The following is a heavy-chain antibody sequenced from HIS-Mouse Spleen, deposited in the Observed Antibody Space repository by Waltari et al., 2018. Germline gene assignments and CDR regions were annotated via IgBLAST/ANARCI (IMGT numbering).Heavy chain of an antibody. CDR3: AREIPYSSSWYDWYFDL. Sequence: QLQLQESGPGLVKPSETLSLTCTVSGGSISSSSYYWGWIRQPPGKGLEWIGSIYYRGSTYHNPSLKRRVTISVDTSKNQFSLKLSSVTAADTAVYYCAREIPYSSSWYDWYFDLWGRGTLVTVSS. D-gene: IGHD6-13*01. CDR1: GGSISSSSYY. CDR2: IYYRGST. V-gene: IGHV4-39*07. J-gene: IGHJ2*01.